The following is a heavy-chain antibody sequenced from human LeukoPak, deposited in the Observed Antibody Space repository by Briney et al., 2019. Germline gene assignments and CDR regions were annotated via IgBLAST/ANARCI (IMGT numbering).Heavy chain of an antibody. Sequence: SETLSLTCTVSGGSISSYYWSWIRQPPGKGLEWIGYIYYSGSTNYNPSLKSRVTISVDTSKNQFSLKLSSVTAADTAVYYRARRYRHIAVAGTGDWFDPWGQGTLVTVSS. CDR2: IYYSGST. D-gene: IGHD6-19*01. V-gene: IGHV4-59*08. CDR1: GGSISSYY. CDR3: ARRYRHIAVAGTGDWFDP. J-gene: IGHJ5*02.